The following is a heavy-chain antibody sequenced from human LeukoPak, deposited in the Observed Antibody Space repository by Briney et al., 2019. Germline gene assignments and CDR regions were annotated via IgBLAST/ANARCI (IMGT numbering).Heavy chain of an antibody. J-gene: IGHJ4*02. CDR1: GGTFSSYA. D-gene: IGHD2/OR15-2a*01. CDR3: ARGRGSRGFYDY. Sequence: SVKVSCKASGGTFSSYAISWVRQAPGQGHEWMGGIIPIFGTANYAQKFQGRVTITADESTSTAYMELSSLRSEDTAVYYCARGRGSRGFYDYWGQGTLVTVSS. CDR2: IIPIFGTA. V-gene: IGHV1-69*13.